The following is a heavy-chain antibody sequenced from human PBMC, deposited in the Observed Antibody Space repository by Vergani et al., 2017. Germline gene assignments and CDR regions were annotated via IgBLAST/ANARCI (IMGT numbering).Heavy chain of an antibody. J-gene: IGHJ3*02. CDR2: LSASDRRT. CDR1: GFTFIMHA. D-gene: IGHD6-19*01. Sequence: EVQLLESGGDLVQPGGSLRLSCAASGFTFIMHAMSWVRQAPGKGLVWVSTLSASDRRTHYADSVKGRFTISRDNSKNTLFLHMNSLRPEDTAVYYCAKVGRSEVAGTFGAFDIWGQGTMVTVSS. CDR3: AKVGRSEVAGTFGAFDI. V-gene: IGHV3-23*01.